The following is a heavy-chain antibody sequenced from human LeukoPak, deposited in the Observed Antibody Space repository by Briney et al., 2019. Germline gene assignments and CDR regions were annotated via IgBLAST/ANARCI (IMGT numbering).Heavy chain of an antibody. V-gene: IGHV3-7*01. J-gene: IGHJ4*02. CDR1: GFTFSSYW. Sequence: PGGSLRLSCAASGFTFSSYWMAWVRQAPGNELEWVANIKGDGSEDHYVDSVRGRFTISRDNAKNSLYLQMNSLTAEDTAVYYCARDVPYNMNQMSFDYWGQGTLVTVSS. D-gene: IGHD3-10*01. CDR2: IKGDGSED. CDR3: ARDVPYNMNQMSFDY.